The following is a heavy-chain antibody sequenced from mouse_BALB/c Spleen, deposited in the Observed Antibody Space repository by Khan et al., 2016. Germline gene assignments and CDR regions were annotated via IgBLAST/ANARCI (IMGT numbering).Heavy chain of an antibody. J-gene: IGHJ2*01. CDR3: ARSCYGCYY. CDR2: IYTGDGDT. Sequence: QVQLQQPGAELVRPGSSVKISCKASGYAFSIYWMNWVKQRPGKGLEWMGQIYTGDGDTDYNGKFKDKATLTAEKSYSTAYLQLSSLTSEDTAIYFSARSCYGCYYWCPGTTLTVSS. V-gene: IGHV1-80*01. D-gene: IGHD2-2*01. CDR1: GYAFSIYW.